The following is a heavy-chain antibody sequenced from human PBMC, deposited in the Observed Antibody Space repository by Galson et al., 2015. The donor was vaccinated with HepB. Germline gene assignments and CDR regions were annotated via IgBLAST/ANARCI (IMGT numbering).Heavy chain of an antibody. Sequence: SLRLSCAASGFKFNLYAMHWICQAPGKGLEWVAVISYDGRNKHYADSVKGRFSISRDNSKDTLYLQMNSLRDEDTAVYYCAREGIAAAVDWFDPWGQGTLVTVSS. CDR3: AREGIAAAVDWFDP. J-gene: IGHJ5*02. V-gene: IGHV3-30*04. CDR1: GFKFNLYA. D-gene: IGHD6-13*01. CDR2: ISYDGRNK.